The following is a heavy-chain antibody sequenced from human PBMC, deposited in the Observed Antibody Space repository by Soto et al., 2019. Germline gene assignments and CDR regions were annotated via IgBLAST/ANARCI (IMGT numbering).Heavy chain of an antibody. Sequence: EVQLLESGGGLVQPGGSLRLSCAASGFTFSTYAMAWVRQAPGKGLGWVSGISDSGGSTHYAESVKGRFTISRDNSKNTLYLQMNSLRAEDTAVYYCARGLSGSYVWLDPWGQGTLVTVSS. V-gene: IGHV3-23*01. D-gene: IGHD1-26*01. CDR2: ISDSGGST. CDR3: ARGLSGSYVWLDP. CDR1: GFTFSTYA. J-gene: IGHJ5*02.